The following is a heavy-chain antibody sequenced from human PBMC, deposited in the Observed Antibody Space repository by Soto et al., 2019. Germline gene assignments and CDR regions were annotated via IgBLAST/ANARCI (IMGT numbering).Heavy chain of an antibody. Sequence: QVQLQESGPGLVKPSQTLSLTCTVSGGSISSGDYYWSWIRQPPGKGLEWIGYIYASGSTYYNPSLKSRVTISVDTSKNQFSLKLSSVTAADTAVYYCARASASAFSVHDYWGQGTLVTVSS. CDR3: ARASASAFSVHDY. CDR2: IYASGST. CDR1: GGSISSGDYY. D-gene: IGHD3-10*01. J-gene: IGHJ4*02. V-gene: IGHV4-30-4*01.